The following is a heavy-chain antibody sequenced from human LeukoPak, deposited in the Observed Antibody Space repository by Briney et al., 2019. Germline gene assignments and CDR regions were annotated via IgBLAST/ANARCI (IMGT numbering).Heavy chain of an antibody. J-gene: IGHJ3*01. D-gene: IGHD1-26*01. CDR1: GFTFSGYG. Sequence: RGSLRLSCAASGFTFSGYGMHWVRQAPGKGLEWVAIIWYDGSNEHYADSVKGRFTISRDNSENTLYLQMNSLRAEDTAVYYCARIGEQESFDFWGQGTMVTVSS. CDR2: IWYDGSNE. CDR3: ARIGEQESFDF. V-gene: IGHV3-33*01.